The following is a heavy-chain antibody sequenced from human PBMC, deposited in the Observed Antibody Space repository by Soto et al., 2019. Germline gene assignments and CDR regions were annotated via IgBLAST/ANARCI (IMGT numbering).Heavy chain of an antibody. D-gene: IGHD3-22*01. J-gene: IGHJ4*02. Sequence: ESGGGLVQPGGSLRLSCAASGFTFSNYEMSWVRQAPGKGLQWVSYISTSGSSIYYADSVKGRFTISRDNAKNSLYLQMNSLRAEDTAVYYCARENYDTSGYFLDYWGQGTLVTVSS. V-gene: IGHV3-48*03. CDR1: GFTFSNYE. CDR3: ARENYDTSGYFLDY. CDR2: ISTSGSSI.